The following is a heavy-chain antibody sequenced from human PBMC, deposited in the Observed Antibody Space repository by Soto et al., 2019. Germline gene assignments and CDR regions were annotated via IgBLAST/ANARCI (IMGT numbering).Heavy chain of an antibody. CDR3: AKDRQGPDSSIAVAGTHDY. CDR2: ISYDGSNK. Sequence: GGSLRLSCAASGFTFSSYGMHWVRQAPGKGLEWVAVISYDGSNKYYADSVKGRLTISRDNSNNTMYLQMNSLRAEDTAVYYCAKDRQGPDSSIAVAGTHDYWGQGTLVTVSS. V-gene: IGHV3-30*18. D-gene: IGHD6-19*01. J-gene: IGHJ4*02. CDR1: GFTFSSYG.